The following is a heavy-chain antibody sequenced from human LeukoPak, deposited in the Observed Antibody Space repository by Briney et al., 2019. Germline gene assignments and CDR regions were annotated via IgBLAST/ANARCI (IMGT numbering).Heavy chain of an antibody. CDR1: GFTFSSYS. CDR2: ISSSSSYI. Sequence: GGSLRLSCAASGFTFSSYSMNWVRQAPGKGVEGVSYISSSSSYIYYADSIKGRFTISRDNAKNSLYLQMNSLRAEDTAVYYCARGCAYCGGDSIPDPTGYWGQGTLVTVSS. D-gene: IGHD2-21*01. V-gene: IGHV3-21*05. CDR3: ARGCAYCGGDSIPDPTGY. J-gene: IGHJ4*02.